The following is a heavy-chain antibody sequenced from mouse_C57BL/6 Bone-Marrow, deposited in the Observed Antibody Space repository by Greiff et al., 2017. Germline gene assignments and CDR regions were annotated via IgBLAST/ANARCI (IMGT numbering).Heavy chain of an antibody. Sequence: EVQVVESGAGLVKPGGSLKLSCAASGFTFSSYAMSWVRQTPEKRLEWVATISDGGSYTYYTDNVKGRFTISRDNDKKNLYMAKRHLNTEETAMYSFARGLTSPMAYWGQGTLVTVSA. D-gene: IGHD2-3*01. CDR3: ARGLTSPMAY. CDR1: GFTFSSYA. CDR2: ISDGGSYT. J-gene: IGHJ3*01. V-gene: IGHV5-4*01.